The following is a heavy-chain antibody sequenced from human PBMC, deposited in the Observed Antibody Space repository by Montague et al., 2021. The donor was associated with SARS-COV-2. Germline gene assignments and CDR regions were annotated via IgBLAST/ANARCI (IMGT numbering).Heavy chain of an antibody. V-gene: IGHV4-59*08. CDR1: GVSVTDYY. D-gene: IGHD3-9*01. CDR2: VLYNKGT. CDR3: VRHPQYDGLNGPPDF. J-gene: IGHJ4*02. Sequence: SETLSLTCTVSGVSVTDYYWSWIRQPPGKGLEWVGDVLYNKGTNFNPSLKSRVAISVDTSKNQFSLRLTSVTAAGTAFYYCVRHPQYDGLNGPPDFWDQGTLVTVSS.